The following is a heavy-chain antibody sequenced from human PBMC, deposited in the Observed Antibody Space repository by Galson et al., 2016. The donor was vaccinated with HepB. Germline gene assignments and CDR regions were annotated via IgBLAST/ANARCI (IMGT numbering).Heavy chain of an antibody. D-gene: IGHD3-10*01. CDR1: GGSISSDPYS. J-gene: IGHJ5*02. Sequence: TLSLTCSVSGGSISSDPYSWSWIRQTPGKGPEWIGYIYYDGTTSYRPSLRSRVTISMDRSMNHFSLRLATVTAADMGVYYCARAAVGGPEPNWFNPWGQGTLVIVSS. CDR2: IYYDGTT. CDR3: ARAAVGGPEPNWFNP. V-gene: IGHV4-30-2*01.